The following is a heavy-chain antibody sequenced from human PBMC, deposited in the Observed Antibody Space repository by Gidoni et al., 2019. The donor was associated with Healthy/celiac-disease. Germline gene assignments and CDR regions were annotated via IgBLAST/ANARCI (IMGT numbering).Heavy chain of an antibody. V-gene: IGHV3-23*01. CDR3: AKSPEAMIVVVITKDYYGMDV. D-gene: IGHD3-22*01. CDR1: GFTFSSYA. Sequence: EVQLLESGGGLVQPGGSLRLSCAASGFTFSSYAMSWVRQAPGKGLEWVSAISGSGGSTYYADSVKGRFTISRDNSKNTLYLQMNSLRAEDTAVYYCAKSPEAMIVVVITKDYYGMDVWGQGTTVTVSS. CDR2: ISGSGGST. J-gene: IGHJ6*02.